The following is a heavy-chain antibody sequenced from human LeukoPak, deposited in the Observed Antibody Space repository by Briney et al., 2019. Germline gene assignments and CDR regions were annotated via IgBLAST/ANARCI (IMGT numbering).Heavy chain of an antibody. J-gene: IGHJ3*02. CDR2: ISSSGSTI. V-gene: IGHV3-11*04. CDR1: GFTFSDYY. Sequence: GGSLRLSCAASGFTFSDYYMSWIRQAPGKGLEWVSYISSSGSTIYYADSVKGRFTISRDNAKNSLYLQMNSLRAEDTAVYYCATPYYDFWSGYYKRGVRGADAFDIWDQGTMVTVSS. D-gene: IGHD3-3*01. CDR3: ATPYYDFWSGYYKRGVRGADAFDI.